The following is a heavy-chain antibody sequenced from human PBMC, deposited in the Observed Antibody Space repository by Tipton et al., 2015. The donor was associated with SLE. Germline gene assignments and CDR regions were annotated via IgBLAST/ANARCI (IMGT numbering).Heavy chain of an antibody. D-gene: IGHD5-18*01. CDR3: ARRAEGNTAMVFFDY. Sequence: TLSLTCTVSGGSISSYYWSWIRQPPGKGLEWIGYIYYSGSTNYNPSLKSRVTISVDTSKNQFSLKLSSVTAADTAVYYCARRAEGNTAMVFFDYWGQGTLVTVSS. CDR1: GGSISSYY. J-gene: IGHJ4*02. V-gene: IGHV4-59*01. CDR2: IYYSGST.